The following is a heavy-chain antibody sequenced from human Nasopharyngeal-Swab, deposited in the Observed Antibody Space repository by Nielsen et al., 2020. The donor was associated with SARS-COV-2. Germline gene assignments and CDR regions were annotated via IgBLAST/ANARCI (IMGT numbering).Heavy chain of an antibody. Sequence: SETLSLTCTVSGGSISSGSYYWSWIRQPAGKGLEWIGRIYTSGSTNYNPSLKSRVTISVDTSKNQFSLKLSSVTAADTAVYYCARGQYSSSPSFDYWGQGTLVTVSS. D-gene: IGHD6-6*01. V-gene: IGHV4-61*02. CDR3: ARGQYSSSPSFDY. CDR1: GGSISSGSYY. CDR2: IYTSGST. J-gene: IGHJ4*02.